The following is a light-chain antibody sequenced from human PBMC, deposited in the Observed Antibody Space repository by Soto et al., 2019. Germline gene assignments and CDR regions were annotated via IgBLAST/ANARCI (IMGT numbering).Light chain of an antibody. V-gene: IGKV1-39*01. CDR3: QQSYTTPYT. CDR1: QSIRSS. J-gene: IGKJ2*01. CDR2: AAS. Sequence: DIQMTQSPSSLSASVGDRVTITCRASQSIRSSLNWYQHKPGIAPQLLIYAASTLQSGVPSRFSGSGSGTDFTLTITSLQPVDFATYFCQQSYTTPYTFGQGTKVEI.